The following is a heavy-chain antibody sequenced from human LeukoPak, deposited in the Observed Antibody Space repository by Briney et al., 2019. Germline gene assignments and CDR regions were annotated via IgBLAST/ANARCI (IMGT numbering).Heavy chain of an antibody. CDR2: IYYSGST. Sequence: SETLSLTCTVSGGSISSYYWSWIRQPPGKGLEWIGYIYYSGSTNYNPSLKSRVTISLDTSKNQFSLELTSVTAADTALYFCAREIFGARAFEYWGQGILVTVSS. J-gene: IGHJ4*02. CDR3: AREIFGARAFEY. CDR1: GGSISSYY. D-gene: IGHD3-3*01. V-gene: IGHV4-59*12.